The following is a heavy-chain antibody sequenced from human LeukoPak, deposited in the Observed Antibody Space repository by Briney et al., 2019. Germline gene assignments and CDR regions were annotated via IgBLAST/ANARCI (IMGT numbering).Heavy chain of an antibody. V-gene: IGHV4-34*01. CDR1: GGSFSGYY. D-gene: IGHD1-26*01. CDR2: INYSGST. CDR3: ARGVGATTHDFDY. Sequence: PSETLSLTCAVYGGSFSGYYWSWIRQPPGKGLEWIGEINYSGSTNYNPSLKSRVTISVDTSKNQFSLKLSSVTAADTAVYYCARGVGATTHDFDYWGQGTLVTVSS. J-gene: IGHJ4*02.